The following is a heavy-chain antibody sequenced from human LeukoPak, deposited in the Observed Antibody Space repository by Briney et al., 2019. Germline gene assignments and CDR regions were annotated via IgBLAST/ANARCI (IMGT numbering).Heavy chain of an antibody. CDR1: GFTFSSYW. CDR3: ARDLGYGALDP. D-gene: IGHD4-17*01. CDR2: INPDGSQT. Sequence: GGSLRLSCAASGFTFSSYWMNWVRQAPGKGLEWVALINPDGSQTHYVDSVKGRFTISRGNAENSLYLQMNSLRADDTAVYYCARDLGYGALDPWGQGTWSPSPQ. V-gene: IGHV3-7*01. J-gene: IGHJ5*02.